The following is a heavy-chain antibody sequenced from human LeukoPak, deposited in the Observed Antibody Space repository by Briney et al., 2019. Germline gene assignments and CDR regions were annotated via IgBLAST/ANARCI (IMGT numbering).Heavy chain of an antibody. CDR3: ARGGEITIFGVVKLNWFDP. CDR2: INHSGST. D-gene: IGHD3-3*01. V-gene: IGHV4-34*01. Sequence: SETLSLTCAVYGGSFSGYYWSWIRQPPGKGLEWIGEINHSGSTNYNPSLKSRVTISVDTSKNQFSLKLSSVTAADTAVYYCARGGEITIFGVVKLNWFDPWGQGTLVTVSS. CDR1: GGSFSGYY. J-gene: IGHJ5*02.